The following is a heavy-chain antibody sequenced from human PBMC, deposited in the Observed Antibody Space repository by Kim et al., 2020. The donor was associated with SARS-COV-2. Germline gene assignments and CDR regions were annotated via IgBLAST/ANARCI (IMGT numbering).Heavy chain of an antibody. CDR2: ISWDGGST. V-gene: IGHV3-43*01. CDR1: GFTFDDYT. CDR3: AKDTRRHGSGSYYNSPLHDY. Sequence: GGSLRLSCAASGFTFDDYTMHWVRQAPGKGLEWVSLISWDGGSTYYADSVKGRFTISRDNSKNSLYLQMNSLRTEDTALYYCAKDTRRHGSGSYYNSPLHDYWGQGTLVTVSS. J-gene: IGHJ4*02. D-gene: IGHD3-10*01.